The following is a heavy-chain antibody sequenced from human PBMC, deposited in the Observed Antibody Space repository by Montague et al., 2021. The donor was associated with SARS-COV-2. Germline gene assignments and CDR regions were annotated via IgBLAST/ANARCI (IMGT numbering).Heavy chain of an antibody. D-gene: IGHD6-19*01. CDR2: IYYSGST. V-gene: IGHV4-31*03. J-gene: IGHJ4*02. CDR3: ACYVASSGWLNHRGSGSFDY. Sequence: TLSLTCTVSGGSISSGGYYWSWIRQHPGKGLEWIGYIYYSGSTYYNPSLKSRVTISVDTSKNQFSLNLSSVTAADTAVYYCACYVASSGWLNHRGSGSFDYWGQGALVTVSS. CDR1: GGSISSGGYY.